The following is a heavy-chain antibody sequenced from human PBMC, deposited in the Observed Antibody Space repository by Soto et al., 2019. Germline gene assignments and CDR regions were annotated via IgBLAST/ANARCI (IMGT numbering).Heavy chain of an antibody. J-gene: IGHJ4*02. CDR2: VSSSGGST. CDR1: GFTFSSYA. Sequence: EVQLLESGGGLVQPGGSLRLSCAASGFTFSSYAMGWVRLAPGKGLEWVSTVSSSGGSTYYADSVKGRFTISRDNSKNTLSLQMNSLRAGETAVYYCAKVCRTYNRGCFDYWGQGTLVTVSS. CDR3: AKVCRTYNRGCFDY. D-gene: IGHD1-1*01. V-gene: IGHV3-23*01.